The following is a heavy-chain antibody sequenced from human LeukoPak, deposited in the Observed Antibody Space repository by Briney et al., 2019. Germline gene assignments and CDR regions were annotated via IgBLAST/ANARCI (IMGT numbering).Heavy chain of an antibody. J-gene: IGHJ4*02. CDR2: INWNGGST. CDR1: GYTFDDHG. D-gene: IGHD2-15*01. V-gene: IGHV3-20*01. CDR3: ARDRGYCSGGSCYFDY. Sequence: PGGSLRLSCAGSGYTFDDHGMSWVRQAPGKGLEWVSGINWNGGSTGYGDSVKGRFTISRDNAKNSLYLQMNSLRAEDTALYHCARDRGYCSGGSCYFDYWGQGTLVTVSS.